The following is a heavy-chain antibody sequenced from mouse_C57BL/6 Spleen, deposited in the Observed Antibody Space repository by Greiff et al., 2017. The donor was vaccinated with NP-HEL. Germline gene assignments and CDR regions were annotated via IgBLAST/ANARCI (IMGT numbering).Heavy chain of an antibody. CDR3: ARGGYYDYALYAMDY. V-gene: IGHV1-64*01. D-gene: IGHD2-4*01. Sequence: VQLQQPGAELVKPGASVKLSCKASGYTFTSYWMHWVKQRPGQGLEWIGMIHPNSGSTNYNEKFKSKATLTVDKSSSTADMQLSSLTSEDSAVYYCARGGYYDYALYAMDYWGQGTSVTVSS. J-gene: IGHJ4*01. CDR2: IHPNSGST. CDR1: GYTFTSYW.